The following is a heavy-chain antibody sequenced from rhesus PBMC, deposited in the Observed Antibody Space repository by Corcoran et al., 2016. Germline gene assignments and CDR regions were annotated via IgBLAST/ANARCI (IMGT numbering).Heavy chain of an antibody. D-gene: IGHD5-12*01. CDR2: IYGSGNTS. J-gene: IGHJ5-1*01. CDR1: GGAIRRSD. V-gene: IGHV4-169*02. CDR3: ARDRYSYSCLFDV. Sequence: QVQLQDSGPGTGKASETLPLTCAVPGGAIRRSDWIRIRQALGEGLEWIGDIYGSGNTSHYNPSLKSRVTLSVDTSTNQLSLKLSSVTAADSAVYYCARDRYSYSCLFDVWGPGVLVTVSS.